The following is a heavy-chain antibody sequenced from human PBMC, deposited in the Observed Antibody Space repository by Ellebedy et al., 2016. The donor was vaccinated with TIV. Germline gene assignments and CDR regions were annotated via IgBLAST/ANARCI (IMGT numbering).Heavy chain of an antibody. V-gene: IGHV4-34*01. D-gene: IGHD1-7*01. J-gene: IGHJ4*02. CDR2: INHSGST. Sequence: SQTLSLTCGVFGGSLSGYYWSWIRQPPGKGLEWIGEINHSGSTNYNPSLKSRVTIAVDTPRTQFSLKVSSVTAADTAVYYCARDAGTTPFDSWGPGTLVTVSS. CDR1: GGSLSGYY. CDR3: ARDAGTTPFDS.